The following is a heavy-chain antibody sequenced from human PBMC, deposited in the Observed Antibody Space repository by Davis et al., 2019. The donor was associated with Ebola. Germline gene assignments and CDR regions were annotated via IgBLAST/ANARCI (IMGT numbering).Heavy chain of an antibody. CDR2: INPSGGST. CDR1: GYTFTSYY. V-gene: IGHV1-46*01. D-gene: IGHD1-1*01. Sequence: ASVKVSCKASGYTFTSYYMHWVRQAPGQGLEWMGIINPSGGSTSYAQKFQGRVTMTRDTSTSTVYMELSSLRSEDTAVYYCARDLGIQLERRGGWFDPWGQGTLVTVSS. J-gene: IGHJ5*02. CDR3: ARDLGIQLERRGGWFDP.